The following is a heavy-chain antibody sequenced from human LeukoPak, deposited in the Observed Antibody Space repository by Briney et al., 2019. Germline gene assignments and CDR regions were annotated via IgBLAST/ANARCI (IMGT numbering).Heavy chain of an antibody. Sequence: SETLSLTCAVYGGSFSGYYWSWFRQPPGKGLEWVGEINHSGSTNYNPSLRSRVTISVDTSKNQFSLKLSSVTAADTAVYYCARGNIVVVPAAPDSYYYYGMDVWGQGTTVTVSS. CDR3: ARGNIVVVPAAPDSYYYYGMDV. CDR1: GGSFSGYY. CDR2: INHSGST. V-gene: IGHV4-34*01. J-gene: IGHJ6*02. D-gene: IGHD2-2*01.